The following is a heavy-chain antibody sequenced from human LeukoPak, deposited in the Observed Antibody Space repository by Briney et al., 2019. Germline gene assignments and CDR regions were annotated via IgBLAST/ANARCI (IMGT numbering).Heavy chain of an antibody. J-gene: IGHJ4*02. CDR3: ARDSRLGIAAAGKPTDY. V-gene: IGHV1-18*01. D-gene: IGHD6-13*01. Sequence: ASVKVSCKASGYTFTSYGISWVRQAPGQGLEWMGWISAYNGNTNYAQKLQGRVTMTTDTSTSTAYMELRSLRSDDTAVYYCARDSRLGIAAAGKPTDYWGQGTLVTVSS. CDR2: ISAYNGNT. CDR1: GYTFTSYG.